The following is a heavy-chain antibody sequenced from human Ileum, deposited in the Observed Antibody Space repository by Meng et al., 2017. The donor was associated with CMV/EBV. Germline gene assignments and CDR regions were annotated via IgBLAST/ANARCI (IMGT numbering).Heavy chain of an antibody. D-gene: IGHD2-21*02. CDR1: GESFSHYY. V-gene: IGHV4-34*01. Sequence: QVHPQQWGSGLCKPSDTLAPTCAGYGESFSHYYWTWIRQPPGKGLEWIGEIYRDGTTNYDPSLKSRVSISEDTSKNQFSLKLTSVTAADTAVYYCARSTKADCWEVLTYWGQGTLVTVSS. CDR2: IYRDGTT. CDR3: ARSTKADCWEVLTY. J-gene: IGHJ4*02.